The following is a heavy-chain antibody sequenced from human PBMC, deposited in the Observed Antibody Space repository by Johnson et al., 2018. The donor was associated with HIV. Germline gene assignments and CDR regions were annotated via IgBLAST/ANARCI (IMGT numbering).Heavy chain of an antibody. D-gene: IGHD3-3*01. CDR2: IRYDGSNK. CDR3: AAYYDFWSGSYTSGFDI. J-gene: IGHJ3*02. Sequence: QVQLVESGGGVVQPGGSLRLSCAASGFSFSTYGMHWVRQAPGKGLKWVSFIRYDGSNKYYADSVKGRFTISRDNSKNTVFLQMNSLRPEDTAMYYCAAYYDFWSGSYTSGFDIWGQGTMVTVSS. V-gene: IGHV3-30*02. CDR1: GFSFSTYG.